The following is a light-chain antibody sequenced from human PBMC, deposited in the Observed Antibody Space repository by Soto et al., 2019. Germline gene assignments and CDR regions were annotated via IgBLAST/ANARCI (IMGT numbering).Light chain of an antibody. Sequence: QSALTQPASVSGSPGQSITISCTGTSSDIGLYDYVSWYQQHPGKAPKLMIYHVTNRPSGVSNRYSGSKSGNSSSLTISGLQAEDEADYYCSSLTASHNYDFGIGTKLTVL. J-gene: IGLJ1*01. CDR1: SSDIGLYDY. V-gene: IGLV2-14*03. CDR3: SSLTASHNYD. CDR2: HVT.